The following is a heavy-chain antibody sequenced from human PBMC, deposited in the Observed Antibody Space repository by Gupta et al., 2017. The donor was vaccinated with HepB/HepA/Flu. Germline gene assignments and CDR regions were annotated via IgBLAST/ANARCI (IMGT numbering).Heavy chain of an antibody. V-gene: IGHV1-3*01. CDR2: INAANGYT. CDR1: GNSFTLFG. D-gene: IGHD3-16*01. CDR3: GCWAGGIGDTVMLDY. Sequence: QVHLAQSGAEVKKPGASVKVSCKASGNSFTLFGIHWVRQAPGQRLEWMGWINAANGYTEYSQKFQGSVTFTKDTSASTAYMELSSLRSEDTAIYYCGCWAGGIGDTVMLDYWGQGTLVTVSS. J-gene: IGHJ4*02.